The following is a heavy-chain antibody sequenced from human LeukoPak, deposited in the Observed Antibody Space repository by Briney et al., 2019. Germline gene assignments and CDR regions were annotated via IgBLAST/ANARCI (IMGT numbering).Heavy chain of an antibody. CDR3: ARRAGEYSHPYDY. J-gene: IGHJ4*02. D-gene: IGHD4-17*01. CDR2: IYSGGNT. V-gene: IGHV3-53*01. Sequence: GGSLRLSCTVSGFTVSSNSMSWVRQAPGKGLEWVSFIYSGGNTHYSDSVKGRFTISRDNSKNTLYLQMNSLRADDTAIYYCARRAGEYSHPYDYWGQGTLVTVSS. CDR1: GFTVSSNS.